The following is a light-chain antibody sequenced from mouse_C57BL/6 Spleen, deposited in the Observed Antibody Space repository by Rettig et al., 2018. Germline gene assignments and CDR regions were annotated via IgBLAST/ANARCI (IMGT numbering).Light chain of an antibody. Sequence: DIVMTQSQKFMSTSVGDRVSVTCKASQNVGTNVAWYQQKPGQSPKELIYSASYRYSGVPDRFTGSGSGTDFTLTISNGGLEDLAEYVCQQYISYPYTVGGGTKLEIK. CDR3: QQYISYPYT. CDR1: QNVGTN. V-gene: IGKV6-15*01. CDR2: SAS. J-gene: IGKJ2*01.